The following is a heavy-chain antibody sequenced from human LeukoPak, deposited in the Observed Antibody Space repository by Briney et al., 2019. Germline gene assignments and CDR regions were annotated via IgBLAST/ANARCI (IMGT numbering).Heavy chain of an antibody. V-gene: IGHV1-18*01. J-gene: IGHJ4*02. CDR2: ISAYNGNT. CDR1: GYTFTSYG. D-gene: IGHD4-11*01. Sequence: GASVKVSCKASGYTFTSYGISWARQAPGQGLEWMGWISAYNGNTNYAQKLQGRVTMTTDTSTSTAYMELRSLRSDDTAVYYCARGEIRTTTVTTGDYWGQGTLVTVSS. CDR3: ARGEIRTTTVTTGDY.